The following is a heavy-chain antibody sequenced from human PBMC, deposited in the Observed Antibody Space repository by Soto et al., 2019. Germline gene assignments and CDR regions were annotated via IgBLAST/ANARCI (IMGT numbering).Heavy chain of an antibody. CDR3: ARQGYSYGFYFYYGLDV. CDR2: IDPGDSYT. V-gene: IGHV5-10-1*01. CDR1: GYSFTSSR. Sequence: GESLKISCKASGYSFTSSRIAWVRQMPGKGLEWMGRIDPGDSYTNYSPSFQGHVTISADKSINTAYLQWSSLKASDTAMYYCARQGYSYGFYFYYGLDVWGQGTTVTVS. J-gene: IGHJ6*02. D-gene: IGHD5-18*01.